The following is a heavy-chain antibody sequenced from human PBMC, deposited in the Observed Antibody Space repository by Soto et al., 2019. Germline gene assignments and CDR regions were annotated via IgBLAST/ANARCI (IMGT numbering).Heavy chain of an antibody. CDR2: IYYSGST. J-gene: IGHJ6*03. D-gene: IGHD1-1*01. CDR1: GGSISSYY. Sequence: SETLSLTCTVSGGSISSYYWSWIQQPPGKGLEWIGYIYYSGSTNYNPSLNSRVTISVDTSKNQFSLKLSSVTAADTAVYYCARFKTGMDVWGKGTTVTVSS. CDR3: ARFKTGMDV. V-gene: IGHV4-59*08.